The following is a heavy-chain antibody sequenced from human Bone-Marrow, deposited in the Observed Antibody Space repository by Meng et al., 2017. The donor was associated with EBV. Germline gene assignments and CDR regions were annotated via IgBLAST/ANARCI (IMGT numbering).Heavy chain of an antibody. CDR2: ISTFNGGT. Sequence: QFQLVQSGGEVKKPGASVKFSCKASHYTFTDYHINWVRQAPGQGLEWVGWISTFNGGTNYAQNLQGRVTMTTDTSTTTAYMELRSLRSDDTAVYYCARDGPGYGYFDFWGQGSLVTVSS. D-gene: IGHD1-1*01. J-gene: IGHJ4*02. CDR3: ARDGPGYGYFDF. CDR1: HYTFTDYH. V-gene: IGHV1-18*01.